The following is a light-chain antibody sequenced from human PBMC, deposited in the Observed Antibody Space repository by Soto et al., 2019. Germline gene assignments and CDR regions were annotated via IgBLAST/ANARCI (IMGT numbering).Light chain of an antibody. CDR2: GAS. CDR3: QQYGSSPLIS. Sequence: VLTQSPGTLSLSPGESATLSCRASQTVSITYLTWYQHKPGQAPRLLIFGASKRATGIPDRFSGSGSGRDFTLTISGLEPEDFAVYYCQQYGSSPLISFGQGTRLEIK. CDR1: QTVSITY. J-gene: IGKJ5*01. V-gene: IGKV3-20*01.